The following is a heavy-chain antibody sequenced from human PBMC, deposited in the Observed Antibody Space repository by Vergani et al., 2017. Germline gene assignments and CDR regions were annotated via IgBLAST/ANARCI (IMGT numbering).Heavy chain of an antibody. D-gene: IGHD2/OR15-2a*01. CDR3: TSRDNNRWN. V-gene: IGHV3-7*01. CDR2: IKQDGSEK. J-gene: IGHJ4*02. CDR1: GFTFSSFW. Sequence: EVQLVESGGGMVQPGGSLRLSCADSGFTFSSFWMSWIRQAPGKGLEWVANIKQDGSEKYYVDSVKGRFSISMDNAKNSLYLEMSSLRVEETAVYYCTSRDNNRWNWGQGTLVTVSS.